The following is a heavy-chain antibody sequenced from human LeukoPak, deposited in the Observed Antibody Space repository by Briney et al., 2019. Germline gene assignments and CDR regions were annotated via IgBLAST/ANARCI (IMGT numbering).Heavy chain of an antibody. D-gene: IGHD1-26*01. J-gene: IGHJ4*02. CDR1: GFVVGGNY. Sequence: PGGSLRLSCAASGFVVGGNYMSWVRQAPGKGLEWVSSISSSSSYIYYADSVKGRFTISRDNAKNSLYLQMNSLRAEDTAVYYCARGLVGATDYWGQGTLVTVSS. V-gene: IGHV3-21*01. CDR2: ISSSSSYI. CDR3: ARGLVGATDY.